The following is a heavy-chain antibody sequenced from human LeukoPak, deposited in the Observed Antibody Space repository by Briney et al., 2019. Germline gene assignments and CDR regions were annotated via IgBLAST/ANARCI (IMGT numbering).Heavy chain of an antibody. J-gene: IGHJ4*02. CDR2: IYPRDGST. CDR3: ARVGQSWLLGSINY. Sequence: GASVKVSCKASGYTFTSNYIHWVRQAPGQGLEWMGMIYPRDGSTSYAQKFQGRVTVTRDTSKNQFSLRLSSVTAADTAMYYCARVGQSWLLGSINYWGQGTLVTVSS. D-gene: IGHD5-24*01. CDR1: GYTFTSNY. V-gene: IGHV1-46*01.